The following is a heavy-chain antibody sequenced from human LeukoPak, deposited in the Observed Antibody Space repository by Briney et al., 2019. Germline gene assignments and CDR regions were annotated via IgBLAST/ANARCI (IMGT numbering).Heavy chain of an antibody. CDR2: IYYSGST. D-gene: IGHD2-2*01. Sequence: PSQTLSLTCTVSGGSISSGDYYWSWIRQPPGKGLEWIGYIYYSGSTYYNPSLKSRVTISVDTSKNQFSLKLSSVTAADTAVYYCARESPYCSSTSCYQGHYFDYWGQGTLVTVSS. CDR1: GGSISSGDYY. V-gene: IGHV4-30-4*01. CDR3: ARESPYCSSTSCYQGHYFDY. J-gene: IGHJ4*02.